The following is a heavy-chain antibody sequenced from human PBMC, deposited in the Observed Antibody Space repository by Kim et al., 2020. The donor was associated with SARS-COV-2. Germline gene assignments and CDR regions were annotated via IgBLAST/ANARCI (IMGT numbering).Heavy chain of an antibody. J-gene: IGHJ3*02. D-gene: IGHD4-17*01. CDR2: IWYDGSNK. Sequence: GGSLRLSCAASGFTFSSYGMHWVRQAPGKGLEWVAVIWYDGSNKYYADSVKGRFTISRDNSKNTLYLQMNSLRAEDTAVYYCAREGHPTGHDYGGSNDAFDIWGQGTMVTVSS. V-gene: IGHV3-33*01. CDR3: AREGHPTGHDYGGSNDAFDI. CDR1: GFTFSSYG.